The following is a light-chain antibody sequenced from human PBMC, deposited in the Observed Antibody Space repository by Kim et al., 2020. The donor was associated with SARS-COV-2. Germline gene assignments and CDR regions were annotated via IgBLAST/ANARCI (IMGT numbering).Light chain of an antibody. CDR3: QQYGSSPYT. CDR2: GAS. Sequence: LAPGERVTLSCRASQSVISSSLAWYQQKPGQAPRLLIYGASSRATGIPDRFSGSGSGTDFTLTINRLEPEDFAVYYCQQYGSSPYTFGQGTKLEI. J-gene: IGKJ2*01. CDR1: QSVISSS. V-gene: IGKV3-20*01.